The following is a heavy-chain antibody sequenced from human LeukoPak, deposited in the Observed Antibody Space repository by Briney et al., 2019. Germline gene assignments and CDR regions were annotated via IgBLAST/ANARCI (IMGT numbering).Heavy chain of an antibody. CDR1: VHLNSISYD. V-gene: IGHV4-38-2*02. Sequence: DTQSLMCSVWVHLNSISYDRGWTGQRPGAGVGCFGIIYHRGSTFYNPSLKRRVTISVNTSKNQFSLKLSSVTAADTAVYYGVRDSGGWYRWCDPWGQGTLVTVS. D-gene: IGHD6-19*01. J-gene: IGHJ5*02. CDR3: VRDSGGWYRWCDP. CDR2: IYHRGST.